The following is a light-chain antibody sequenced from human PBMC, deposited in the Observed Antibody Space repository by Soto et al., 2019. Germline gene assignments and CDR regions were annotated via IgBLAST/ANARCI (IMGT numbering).Light chain of an antibody. CDR1: QSVSIN. J-gene: IGKJ4*01. Sequence: EIVLTQSPATLSLSPGERATLSCRAGQSVSINVAWYQQKPGQAPKVLIYGASLRAAGVPARFSGSGSGTQFTLTITSLQSEDFAVYYCQQYNDWPPLTFGGGTKVEI. CDR3: QQYNDWPPLT. CDR2: GAS. V-gene: IGKV3-15*01.